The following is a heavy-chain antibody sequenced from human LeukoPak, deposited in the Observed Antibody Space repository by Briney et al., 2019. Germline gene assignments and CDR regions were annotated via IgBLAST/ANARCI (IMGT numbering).Heavy chain of an antibody. CDR1: GRSISSSSYY. V-gene: IGHV4-39*07. Sequence: SETLSLTCTVSGRSISSSSYYWGWIRQPPGKGLEWIGSIYYSGSTYYNPSLKSRVTISVDTSKNQFSLKLSSVTAADTAVYYCAREYSSSDPLGPYYYYMDVWGKGTTVTVSS. J-gene: IGHJ6*03. D-gene: IGHD6-6*01. CDR3: AREYSSSDPLGPYYYYMDV. CDR2: IYYSGST.